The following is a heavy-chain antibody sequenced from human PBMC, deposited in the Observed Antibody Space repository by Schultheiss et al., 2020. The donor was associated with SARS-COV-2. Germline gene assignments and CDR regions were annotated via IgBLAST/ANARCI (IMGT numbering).Heavy chain of an antibody. CDR3: AKDSSGYYEYFQH. CDR2: ISGSGGST. CDR1: GFTFSSYA. D-gene: IGHD3-22*01. J-gene: IGHJ1*01. V-gene: IGHV3-23*01. Sequence: GESLKISCAASGFTFSSYAMSWVRQAPGKGLEWVSAISGSGGSTYYADSVKGRFTISRDNSKNSLYLQMNSLRAEDTALYYCAKDSSGYYEYFQHWGQGTLVTVSS.